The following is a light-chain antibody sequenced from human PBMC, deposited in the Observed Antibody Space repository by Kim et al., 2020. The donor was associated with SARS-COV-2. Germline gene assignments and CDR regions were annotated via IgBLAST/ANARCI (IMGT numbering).Light chain of an antibody. Sequence: SPVESAALSCRASQSVDSNSLVWYQQKPGQAPRLLIYGASRKATGIPDRVSGSGSGTDFTLTINRLDPEDFAVYYCQRYDGSPLTFGGGTKVDIK. CDR2: GAS. V-gene: IGKV3-20*01. CDR1: QSVDSNS. J-gene: IGKJ4*01. CDR3: QRYDGSPLT.